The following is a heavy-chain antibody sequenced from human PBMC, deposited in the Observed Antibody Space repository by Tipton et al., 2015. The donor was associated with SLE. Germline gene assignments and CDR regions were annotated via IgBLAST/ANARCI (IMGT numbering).Heavy chain of an antibody. Sequence: VQSGAEVKKTGASVKVSCKASGYTFTSYGISWVRQAPGQGLEWMGWISGHNGNTNYAQKVQDRVTMNTDTSTSTAYMELRSLGSDDTAVYYCARDSGYSGCDYWGQGTLVTVSS. CDR3: ARDSGYSGCDY. V-gene: IGHV1-18*01. J-gene: IGHJ4*02. CDR1: GYTFTSYG. D-gene: IGHD5-12*01. CDR2: ISGHNGNT.